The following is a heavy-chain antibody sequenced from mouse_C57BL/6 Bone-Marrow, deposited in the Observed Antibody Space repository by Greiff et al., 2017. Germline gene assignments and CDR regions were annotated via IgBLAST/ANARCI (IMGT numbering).Heavy chain of an antibody. V-gene: IGHV14-3*01. CDR1: GFNIKNTY. J-gene: IGHJ2*01. D-gene: IGHD1-1*01. Sequence: EVQLHQSVAELVRPGASVKLSCTASGFNIKNTYMHWVKQRPEQGLEWIGRIDPANGNTKYAPKFQGKATITADTSSNTAYLPLSSLTSEDTAIDYCAPYYYGSSYGDYWGQGTTLTVSS. CDR3: APYYYGSSYGDY. CDR2: IDPANGNT.